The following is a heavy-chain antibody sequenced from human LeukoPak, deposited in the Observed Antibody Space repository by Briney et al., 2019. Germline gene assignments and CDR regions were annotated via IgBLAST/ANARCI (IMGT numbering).Heavy chain of an antibody. Sequence: GGSLRLSCAASGFTFSSYAMSWVRQAPGKGLEWVSAISGSGGSTYYADSVKGRFTISRDNSKNTLYLQMNSLRAEDAAVYYCAKEKTVRGVIAAAGNFDYWGQGTLVTVSS. J-gene: IGHJ4*02. CDR3: AKEKTVRGVIAAAGNFDY. V-gene: IGHV3-23*01. D-gene: IGHD6-13*01. CDR1: GFTFSSYA. CDR2: ISGSGGST.